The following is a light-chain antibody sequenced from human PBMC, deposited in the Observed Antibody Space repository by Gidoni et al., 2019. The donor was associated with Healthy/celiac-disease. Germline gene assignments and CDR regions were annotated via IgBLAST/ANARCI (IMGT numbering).Light chain of an antibody. V-gene: IGKV1-9*01. J-gene: IGKJ1*01. Sequence: DIQLTQAPSFLSASVGDRVTITCRASQGISSYLAWYQQKPGKAPKLLIYAASTLQSGVPSRFSGRGSGTEFTLTISSLQPEDFATYYCQQLNSYPHKWTFGQGTKVEIK. CDR3: QQLNSYPHKWT. CDR1: QGISSY. CDR2: AAS.